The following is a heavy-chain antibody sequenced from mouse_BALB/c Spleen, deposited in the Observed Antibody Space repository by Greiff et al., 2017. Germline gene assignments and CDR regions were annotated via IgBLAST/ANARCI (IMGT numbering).Heavy chain of an antibody. Sequence: EVNVVESGGGLVQPGGSLKLSCAASGFTFSSYTMSWVRQTPEKRLEWVAYISNGGGSTYYPDTVKGRFTISRDNAKNTLYLQMSSLKSEDTAMYYCARHPIPPIHYYGYDAMDYWGQGTSVTVSS. V-gene: IGHV5-12-2*01. D-gene: IGHD1-2*01. J-gene: IGHJ4*01. CDR2: ISNGGGST. CDR1: GFTFSSYT. CDR3: ARHPIPPIHYYGYDAMDY.